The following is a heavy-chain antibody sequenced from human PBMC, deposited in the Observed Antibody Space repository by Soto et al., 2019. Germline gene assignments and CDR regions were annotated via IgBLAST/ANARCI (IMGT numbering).Heavy chain of an antibody. D-gene: IGHD2-2*01. Sequence: SETLSVTWAVYGGSFSGYYCSWIRQPPGKGLEWIGEINHSGSTNYNPSLKSRVTISVDTSKNQFSLKLSSVTAADTAVFYCARGVGYCSSTSCSNWFDPWGQGTLVTSPQ. CDR2: INHSGST. CDR1: GGSFSGYY. V-gene: IGHV4-34*01. J-gene: IGHJ5*02. CDR3: ARGVGYCSSTSCSNWFDP.